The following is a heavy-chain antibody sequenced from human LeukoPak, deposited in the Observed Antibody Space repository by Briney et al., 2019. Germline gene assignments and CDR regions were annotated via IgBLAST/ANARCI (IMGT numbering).Heavy chain of an antibody. Sequence: PGGSLRLSCAASGFSFSSHGMSWVRQAPGKGLEWVSGIIGGAGGTYYADSVKGRFTISRDNAKNTLYLQMNSLRPEDTALYFCAIGADYCFPNWGQGTLVTVSS. D-gene: IGHD2/OR15-2a*01. CDR2: IIGGAGGT. CDR1: GFSFSSHG. J-gene: IGHJ4*02. CDR3: AIGADYCFPN. V-gene: IGHV3-23*01.